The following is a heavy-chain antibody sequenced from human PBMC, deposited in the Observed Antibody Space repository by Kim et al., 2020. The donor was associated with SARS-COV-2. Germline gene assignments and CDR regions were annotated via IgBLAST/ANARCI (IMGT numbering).Heavy chain of an antibody. CDR3: ASFGGYCSSTSCYGVRGDYFDY. J-gene: IGHJ4*02. Sequence: SETLSLTCTVSGGSISSSSYYWGWIRQPPGKGLEWIGSIYYSGSTYYNPSLKSRVTISVDTSKNQFSLKLSSVTAADTAVYYCASFGGYCSSTSCYGVRGDYFDYWGQGTLVTVSS. CDR2: IYYSGST. CDR1: GGSISSSSYY. V-gene: IGHV4-39*01. D-gene: IGHD2-2*01.